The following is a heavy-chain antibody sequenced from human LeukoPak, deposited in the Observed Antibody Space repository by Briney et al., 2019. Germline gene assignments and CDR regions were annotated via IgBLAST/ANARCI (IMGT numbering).Heavy chain of an antibody. CDR1: GYTFTGYY. J-gene: IGHJ4*02. V-gene: IGHV1-2*06. Sequence: ASVKVSCEASGYTFTGYYMHWVRQAPGQGLKWMGRINPNSGGTNYAQKFQGRVTMTRDTSISTAYMELSRLRSDDTAVYYCARDLVGYGDYGCFDYWGQGTLVTVSS. CDR2: INPNSGGT. CDR3: ARDLVGYGDYGCFDY. D-gene: IGHD4-17*01.